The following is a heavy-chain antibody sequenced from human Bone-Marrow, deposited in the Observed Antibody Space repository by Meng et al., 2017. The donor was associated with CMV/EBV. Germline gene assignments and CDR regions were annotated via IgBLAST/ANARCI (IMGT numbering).Heavy chain of an antibody. D-gene: IGHD3-10*01. CDR1: GFTFSSYG. J-gene: IGHJ4*02. Sequence: GESLKISCAASGFTFSSYGMHWVRQAPGKGLEWVAFIRYDGSNKYYADSVKGRFTISRDNSKNTLYLQMNSLRAEDTAVYYCARDQGRPGSLRFDYWGQGTLVTVSS. V-gene: IGHV3-30*02. CDR3: ARDQGRPGSLRFDY. CDR2: IRYDGSNK.